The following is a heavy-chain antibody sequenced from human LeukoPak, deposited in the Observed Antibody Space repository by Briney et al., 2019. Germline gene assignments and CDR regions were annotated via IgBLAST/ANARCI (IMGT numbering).Heavy chain of an antibody. Sequence: ASVKFSCKASGYTFTSYYMHWVRQAPGQGLEWIGIINPSGGSTSYAQKFQGRVTMTRDTSTSTVYMELSSLRSEDTAVYYCARDPPNYYGSGSYSLGTFDYWGQGTLVTVSS. D-gene: IGHD3-10*01. CDR2: INPSGGST. CDR1: GYTFTSYY. V-gene: IGHV1-46*01. CDR3: ARDPPNYYGSGSYSLGTFDY. J-gene: IGHJ4*02.